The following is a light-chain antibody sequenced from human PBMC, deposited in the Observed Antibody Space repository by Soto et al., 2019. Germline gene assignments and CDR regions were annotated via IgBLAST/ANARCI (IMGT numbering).Light chain of an antibody. J-gene: IGLJ1*01. CDR3: SSYTSISTLG. CDR1: SSDVGGYNY. Sequence: QSALTQPASVSGSPGQSITISCTGTSSDVGGYNYVSWYQQHPGKAPKLMIYEVSSRPSGISNRFSGSKSGNTSSLTISGLQAEDEADYYCSSYTSISTLGFGTGPKLTVL. V-gene: IGLV2-14*01. CDR2: EVS.